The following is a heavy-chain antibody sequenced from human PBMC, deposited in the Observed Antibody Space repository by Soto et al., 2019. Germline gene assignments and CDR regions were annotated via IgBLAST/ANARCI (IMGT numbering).Heavy chain of an antibody. CDR2: IYYSGST. Sequence: QVQLQESGPGLVKPSQTLSLTCTVSGGSISSGGYYWSWIRQHPGKGLEWIGYIYYSGSTYYNPSLKSRVTISVDTSKNQFSLKLSSVTAADTAVYYCARANYDVWSGYFRHPGYFDYWGQGTLVTVSS. J-gene: IGHJ4*02. CDR1: GGSISSGGYY. D-gene: IGHD3-3*01. V-gene: IGHV4-31*03. CDR3: ARANYDVWSGYFRHPGYFDY.